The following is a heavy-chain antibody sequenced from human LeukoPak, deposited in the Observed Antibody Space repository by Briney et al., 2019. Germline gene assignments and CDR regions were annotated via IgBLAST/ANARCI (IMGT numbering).Heavy chain of an antibody. D-gene: IGHD5-12*01. CDR1: GFTFSSYS. CDR2: ISGSGDSS. V-gene: IGHV3-23*01. CDR3: AKGQVASATQVRFDP. Sequence: GGSLRLSCAASGFTFSSYSMNWVRQAPGEGLEWVSIISGSGDSSFYAESVKGRFTISRDNSKNTLYLQMNSLRGEDTAIYYCAKGQVASATQVRFDPWGQGTLVTVSS. J-gene: IGHJ5*02.